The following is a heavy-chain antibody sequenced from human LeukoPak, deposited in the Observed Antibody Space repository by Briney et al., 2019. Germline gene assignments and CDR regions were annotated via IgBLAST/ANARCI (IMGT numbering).Heavy chain of an antibody. Sequence: SETLSLTCTVSGGSISSYYWSWIRQPPGKGLEWIGYIYYSGSTNYNPSLKSRVTISVDTSKNQFSLKLSSVTAADTAVYYCARHGEDFDYVWGSYRQTFDAFDIWGQGTMVTVSS. J-gene: IGHJ3*02. D-gene: IGHD3-16*02. CDR2: IYYSGST. CDR1: GGSISSYY. CDR3: ARHGEDFDYVWGSYRQTFDAFDI. V-gene: IGHV4-59*01.